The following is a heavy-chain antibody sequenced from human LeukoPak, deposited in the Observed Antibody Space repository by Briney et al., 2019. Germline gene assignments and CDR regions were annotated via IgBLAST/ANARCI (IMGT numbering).Heavy chain of an antibody. CDR1: GGSISSYY. D-gene: IGHD2-2*01. Sequence: SETLSLTCTVSGGSISSYYWSWIRQPPGKGLEWIGYIYYSGSTNYNPSLKSRVTISVDTSKNQFSLMLSSVTAADTAVYYCATGGTSSSPPRRAFDYWGQGTLVTVSS. CDR3: ATGGTSSSPPRRAFDY. CDR2: IYYSGST. J-gene: IGHJ4*02. V-gene: IGHV4-59*01.